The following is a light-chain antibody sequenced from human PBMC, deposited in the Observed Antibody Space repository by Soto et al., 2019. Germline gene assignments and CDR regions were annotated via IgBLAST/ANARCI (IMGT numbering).Light chain of an antibody. CDR1: QSISSW. Sequence: DIQMTQSPSSLSASVGDRVTITCRASQSISSWLAWYQQKPGKAPILLIFGASTLQSGVPTSFSGSGSGTDFTLAISSLQPEDFATYYCQQSYSTPRTFGQGTKVDNK. J-gene: IGKJ1*01. V-gene: IGKV1-39*01. CDR3: QQSYSTPRT. CDR2: GAS.